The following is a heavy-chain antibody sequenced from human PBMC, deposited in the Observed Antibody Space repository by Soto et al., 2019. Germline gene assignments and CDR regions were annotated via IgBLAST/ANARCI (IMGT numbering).Heavy chain of an antibody. CDR3: RGYKDRPQLGWNYYYIMDV. J-gene: IGHJ6*02. Sequence: QVQVEQSGSEVKKPGSSVKVSGKASGGTFSTAAISWVREAPGQGLEWMGGIMPIFRTADYAQKFQGRVTITADETTTTAYLELRSLRSEAAAVYYWRGYKDRPQLGWNYYYIMDVGGQGTTVTVCS. CDR2: IMPIFRTA. D-gene: IGHD5-12*01. CDR1: GGTFSTAA. V-gene: IGHV1-69*12.